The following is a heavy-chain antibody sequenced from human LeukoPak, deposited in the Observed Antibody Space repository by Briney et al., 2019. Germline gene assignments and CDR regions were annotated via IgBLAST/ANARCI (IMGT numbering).Heavy chain of an antibody. V-gene: IGHV4-59*01. CDR1: GDSITSYY. Sequence: SSETLSLTCTVSGDSITSYYWSWIRQPPGKGLEWIGHIYHSGSTNYNPSLKRRVTTSVDTSKNQISLNLSSVTAADTAVYYCARPASAYYVNEGFDIWGPGTMVTVSS. CDR2: IYHSGST. CDR3: ARPASAYYVNEGFDI. J-gene: IGHJ3*02. D-gene: IGHD3-3*01.